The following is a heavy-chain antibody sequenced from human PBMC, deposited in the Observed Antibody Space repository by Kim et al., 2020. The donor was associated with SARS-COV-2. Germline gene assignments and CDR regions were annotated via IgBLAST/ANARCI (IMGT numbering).Heavy chain of an antibody. CDR2: IIPILGTA. CDR1: GGTFSSYS. J-gene: IGHJ6*02. Sequence: SVKVSCKASGGTFSSYSISWVRQAPGQGLEWMGGIIPILGTANYAQKFQGRVTITADESTSTAYMELSSLRSEDTAVYYCARGGWSVTESPYFHYGMDVWGQGTTATVSS. V-gene: IGHV1-69*13. CDR3: ARGGWSVTESPYFHYGMDV. D-gene: IGHD3-3*01.